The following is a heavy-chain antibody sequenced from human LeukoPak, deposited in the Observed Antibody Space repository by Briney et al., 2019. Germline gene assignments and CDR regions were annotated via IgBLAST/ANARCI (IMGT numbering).Heavy chain of an antibody. Sequence: RTGGSLRLSCAASGFTFSSSWMSWVRQAPGKGLEWVANIKQDGSEKYYVDSVKGRFTISRDNAKNSLYLQMNSLRAEDTAVYYCARDRIQLWLSYGAFDIWGQGTMVTVSS. CDR3: ARDRIQLWLSYGAFDI. CDR1: GFTFSSSW. CDR2: IKQDGSEK. D-gene: IGHD5-18*01. J-gene: IGHJ3*02. V-gene: IGHV3-7*01.